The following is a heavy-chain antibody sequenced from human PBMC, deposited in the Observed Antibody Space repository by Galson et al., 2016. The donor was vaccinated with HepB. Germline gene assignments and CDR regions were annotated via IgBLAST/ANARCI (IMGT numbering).Heavy chain of an antibody. Sequence: SLRLSCAASGLTFSDYWMVWVRQVPGKGLQWVASIKQDGSETYYVDSVKGRFTISRDNAKNSLYLQMNSLSADDAAVYYCTRGPPPHCTRTSCSMGTFEVWGQGTMVTVSS. CDR2: IKQDGSET. CDR1: GLTFSDYW. V-gene: IGHV3-7*01. J-gene: IGHJ3*01. D-gene: IGHD2-2*01. CDR3: TRGPPPHCTRTSCSMGTFEV.